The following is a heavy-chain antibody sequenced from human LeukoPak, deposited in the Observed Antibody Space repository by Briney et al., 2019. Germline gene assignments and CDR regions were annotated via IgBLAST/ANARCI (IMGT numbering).Heavy chain of an antibody. J-gene: IGHJ2*01. CDR2: IIPIFGTA. Sequence: ASVKVSCKASGGTFSSYAISWVRQAPGQGLEWMGRIIPIFGTANYAQKSQGRVTITTDESTSTAYMELSSLRSEDTAVYYCARRPLRGGNPWWYFDLWGRGTLATVSS. CDR1: GGTFSSYA. D-gene: IGHD4-23*01. V-gene: IGHV1-69*05. CDR3: ARRPLRGGNPWWYFDL.